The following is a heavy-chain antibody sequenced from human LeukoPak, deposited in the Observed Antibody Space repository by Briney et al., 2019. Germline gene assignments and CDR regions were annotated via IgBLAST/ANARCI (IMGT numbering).Heavy chain of an antibody. CDR1: GFIFNIYG. Sequence: GGSLRLSCAASGFIFNIYGLIWVRQAPGKGLQWVSAISNDGGGTTYADFVKGRFTISRDNSKNTLFLQMSSLRAEDTALYYCAKGGSGYFADLWGQGTLVTVSS. D-gene: IGHD3-22*01. V-gene: IGHV3-23*01. CDR3: AKGGSGYFADL. J-gene: IGHJ5*02. CDR2: ISNDGGGT.